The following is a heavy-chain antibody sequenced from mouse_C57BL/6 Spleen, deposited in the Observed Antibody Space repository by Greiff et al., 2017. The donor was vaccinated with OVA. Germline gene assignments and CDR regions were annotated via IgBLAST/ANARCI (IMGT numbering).Heavy chain of an antibody. J-gene: IGHJ2*01. D-gene: IGHD1-1*01. Sequence: QVQLQQPGAELVKPGASVKLSCKASGYTFTSYWMQWVKQRPGQGLEWIGEIDPSDSYTNYNQKFKGKATLTVDTSSSTAYMQLSSLTSEDSAVYYCATSYYYGSKGDYWGQGTTLTVSS. V-gene: IGHV1-50*01. CDR2: IDPSDSYT. CDR3: ATSYYYGSKGDY. CDR1: GYTFTSYW.